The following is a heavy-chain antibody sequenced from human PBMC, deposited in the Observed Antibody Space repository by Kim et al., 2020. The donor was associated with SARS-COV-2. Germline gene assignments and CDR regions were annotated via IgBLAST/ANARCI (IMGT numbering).Heavy chain of an antibody. CDR3: ARDHQSGGVPYYYYGMDV. Sequence: GGSLRLSCAASGFTFSSYSMNWVRQAPGKGLEWVSYISSSSSTIYYADSVKGRFTISRDNAKNSLYLQMNSLRDEDTAVYYCARDHQSGGVPYYYYGMDVWGQGTTVTVSS. CDR2: ISSSSSTI. D-gene: IGHD3-16*01. CDR1: GFTFSSYS. V-gene: IGHV3-48*02. J-gene: IGHJ6*02.